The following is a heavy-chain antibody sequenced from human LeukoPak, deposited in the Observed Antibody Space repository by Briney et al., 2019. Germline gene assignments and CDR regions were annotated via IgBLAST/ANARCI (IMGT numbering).Heavy chain of an antibody. J-gene: IGHJ6*02. V-gene: IGHV1-46*01. Sequence: ASAQDSCKPSGYTFTSYYMHWVRRDPGQGLAWMGIINPSGGGTSYAQKSQSRVTMTRDTSTSTVYMELSSLRSEDTAVYYCASSPKYDFWSGYPPRGRGHYYYGMDVWGQGTTVTVSS. CDR1: GYTFTSYY. CDR2: INPSGGGT. D-gene: IGHD3-3*01. CDR3: ASSPKYDFWSGYPPRGRGHYYYGMDV.